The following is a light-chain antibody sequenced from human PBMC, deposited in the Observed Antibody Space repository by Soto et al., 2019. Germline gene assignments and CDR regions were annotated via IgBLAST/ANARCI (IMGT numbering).Light chain of an antibody. CDR1: QSVTSNY. CDR3: QQYADSPIT. Sequence: EIVLTQSPGTLSLSPGERATLSCRASQSVTSNYLAWYQQKPGQAPRLLIYDACNRDTGTPDRFLGRGSGTDLTRIISSLEPDDFAVYYCQQYADSPITFGHGTRLEI. J-gene: IGKJ5*01. CDR2: DAC. V-gene: IGKV3-20*01.